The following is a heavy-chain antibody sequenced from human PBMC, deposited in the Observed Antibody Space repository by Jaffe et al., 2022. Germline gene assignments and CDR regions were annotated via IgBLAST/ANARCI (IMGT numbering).Heavy chain of an antibody. J-gene: IGHJ6*03. Sequence: QVQLQESGPGLVKPSGTLSLTCAVSGGSISSSNWWSWVRQPPGKGLEWIGEIYHSGSTNYNPSLKSRVTISVDKSKNQFSLKLSSVTAADTAVYYCASRVQYYDFWSGYYRPYYYYYMDVWGKGTTVTVSS. D-gene: IGHD3-3*01. CDR1: GGSISSSNW. CDR3: ASRVQYYDFWSGYYRPYYYYYMDV. CDR2: IYHSGST. V-gene: IGHV4-4*02.